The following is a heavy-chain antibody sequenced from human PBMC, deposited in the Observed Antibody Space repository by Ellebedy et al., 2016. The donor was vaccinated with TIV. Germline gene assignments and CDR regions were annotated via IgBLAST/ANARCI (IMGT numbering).Heavy chain of an antibody. D-gene: IGHD5-18*01. CDR3: AGGYSYGYDYYYYGMDV. V-gene: IGHV5-51*01. Sequence: KVSXXGSGYSFTSYWIGWVRQMPGKGLEWMGIIYPGDSDTRYSPSFQGQVTISADKSISTAYLQWSSLKASDTAMYYCAGGYSYGYDYYYYGMDVWGQGTTVTVSS. CDR2: IYPGDSDT. J-gene: IGHJ6*02. CDR1: GYSFTSYW.